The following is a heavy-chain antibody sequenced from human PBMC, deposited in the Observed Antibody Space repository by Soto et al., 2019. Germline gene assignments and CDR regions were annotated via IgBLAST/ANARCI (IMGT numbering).Heavy chain of an antibody. V-gene: IGHV3-30-3*01. D-gene: IGHD3-9*01. CDR2: ISYDGTNK. J-gene: IGHJ6*02. Sequence: QVQLVDSGGGVVQPGRSLRLSCAASGFIFSTYAMHWVRQAPGKGLEWVAVISYDGTNKYYADSVKGRFTISRDNSRNTLYLQMNSLTTEDTAVYYCARPGSGYDVLSGQYFYYYHTIDVWGQETTVTVSS. CDR3: ARPGSGYDVLSGQYFYYYHTIDV. CDR1: GFIFSTYA.